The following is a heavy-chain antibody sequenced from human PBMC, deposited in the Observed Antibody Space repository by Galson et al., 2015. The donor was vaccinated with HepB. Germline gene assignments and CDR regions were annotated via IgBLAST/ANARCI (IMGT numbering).Heavy chain of an antibody. CDR2: ISYNGNNK. CDR3: VKVRGEIIVSEPFDL. J-gene: IGHJ3*01. D-gene: IGHD3-16*01. Sequence: SLRLSCAASGFTFSSYAMHWVRQAPGKGLEWVGFISYNGNNKFYADSVKGRFTISRDNSKNTLSVEMSSLRTEDTGVYYCVKVRGEIIVSEPFDLWDQGTWVTVSS. V-gene: IGHV3-30*04. CDR1: GFTFSSYA.